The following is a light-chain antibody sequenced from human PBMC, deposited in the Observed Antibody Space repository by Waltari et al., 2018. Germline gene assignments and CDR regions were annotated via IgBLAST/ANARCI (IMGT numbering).Light chain of an antibody. CDR3: CSYAGSNIYV. J-gene: IGLJ1*01. Sequence: QSALTQPASVSGSPGQSITISCTGTSSDVGSYRVVSWYQQYPGKAPKLMIYEGGKRPSGFSLRFSASKSGNTASLTISGLQTEDEADYFCCSYAGSNIYVFGTGTKVTVL. CDR1: SSDVGSYRV. CDR2: EGG. V-gene: IGLV2-23*01.